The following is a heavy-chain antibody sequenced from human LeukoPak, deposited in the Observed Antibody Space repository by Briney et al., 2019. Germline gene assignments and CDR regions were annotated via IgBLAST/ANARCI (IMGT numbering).Heavy chain of an antibody. Sequence: GGSLRLSCAASGFTFDDYGMSWVRQAPGKGLEWVSGINWNGGSTGYADSVKGRFTISRDNAKNSLYLQMNSLRAEDTALYYCARGGQVKDYGILTGYPQGWGQGTLVTVSS. CDR3: ARGGQVKDYGILTGYPQG. V-gene: IGHV3-20*04. CDR1: GFTFDDYG. J-gene: IGHJ4*02. CDR2: INWNGGST. D-gene: IGHD3-9*01.